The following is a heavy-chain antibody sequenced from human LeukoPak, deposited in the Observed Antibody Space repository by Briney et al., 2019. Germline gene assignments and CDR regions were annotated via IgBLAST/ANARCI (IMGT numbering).Heavy chain of an antibody. CDR2: INHSGST. V-gene: IGHV4-34*01. CDR1: GGSFSGYY. CDR3: AREVGSSSWYSWWYFDL. D-gene: IGHD6-13*01. Sequence: TSETLSLTCAVYGGSFSGYYWSWIRQPPGKGLEWIGEINHSGSTNYNPSLKSRVTISVDTSKNQFSLKLSSVTAADTAVYYCAREVGSSSWYSWWYFDLWAVAPWSLSPQ. J-gene: IGHJ2*01.